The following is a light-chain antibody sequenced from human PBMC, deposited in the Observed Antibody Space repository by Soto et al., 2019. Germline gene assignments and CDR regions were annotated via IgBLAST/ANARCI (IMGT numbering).Light chain of an antibody. V-gene: IGLV4-60*02. J-gene: IGLJ3*02. Sequence: QPVLTQSSSASASLGSSVKLTCTLSSGHSSYIIAWHQQQPGKAPRYLMKLEGSGSYNKGSGVPDRFSGSSSGADRYLTISTLQFEDEDDYYCENWDSNTHVFGGGTKVTVL. CDR1: SGHSSYI. CDR2: LEGSGSY. CDR3: ENWDSNTHV.